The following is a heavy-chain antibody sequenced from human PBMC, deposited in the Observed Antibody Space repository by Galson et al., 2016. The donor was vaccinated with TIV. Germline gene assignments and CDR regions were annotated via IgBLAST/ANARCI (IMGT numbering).Heavy chain of an antibody. J-gene: IGHJ4*02. D-gene: IGHD3-10*01. CDR3: ARVPGGVSRPGPFDN. CDR1: GFSPTTSGVS. V-gene: IGHV2-70*11. CDR2: LDSDGAK. Sequence: PALVKPTQTATLTCTFSGFSPTTSGVSAVWIRQPPGKALEWLARLDSDGAKHFSASLKTRLSIANDTSNSQVVLRLTDVGPVDTGTYYCARVPGGVSRPGPFDNWGQGTPVTVSS.